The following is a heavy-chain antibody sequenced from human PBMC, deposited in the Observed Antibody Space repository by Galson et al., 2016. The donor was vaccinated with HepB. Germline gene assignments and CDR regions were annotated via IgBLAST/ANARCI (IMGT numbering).Heavy chain of an antibody. CDR2: ISSFSSYI. Sequence: SLRLSCAASGFTFSSYSMNWVRQAPGKGLEWVSFISSFSSYIYYAESVKGRFTISRDNAKKSLYLQLNSLRAEDTALYYCARAEDCFGDCPQKYYLDYWGRGTLVTVSS. D-gene: IGHD2-21*02. CDR3: ARAEDCFGDCPQKYYLDY. CDR1: GFTFSSYS. V-gene: IGHV3-21*01. J-gene: IGHJ4*02.